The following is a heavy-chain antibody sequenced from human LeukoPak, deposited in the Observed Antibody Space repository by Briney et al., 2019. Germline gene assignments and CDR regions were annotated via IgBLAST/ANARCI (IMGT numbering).Heavy chain of an antibody. CDR3: AKVLAGAHYYGMDA. CDR1: GFTFKTYT. J-gene: IGHJ6*02. D-gene: IGHD4-17*01. V-gene: IGHV3-21*06. CDR2: ISSSSSYT. Sequence: GGSLRLSCAASGFTFKTYTMHWVRQAPGKGLEWASSISSSSSYTYYVDSVKGRFTISRDNAKNLLYLQMNSLRAEDTAVYYCAKVLAGAHYYGMDAWGQGTTVTVSS.